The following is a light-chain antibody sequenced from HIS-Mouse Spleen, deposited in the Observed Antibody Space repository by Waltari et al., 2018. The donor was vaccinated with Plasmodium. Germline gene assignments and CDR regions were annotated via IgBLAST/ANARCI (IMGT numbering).Light chain of an antibody. CDR2: YYSDSDK. CDR3: MIWPSNASGV. V-gene: IGLV5-37*01. CDR1: SDINVGSYN. J-gene: IGLJ3*02. Sequence: QPVLTQPPSSSASPGDSARLTCTLPSDINVGSYNLYCYQHTPGSPPRYLKYYYSDSDKCQGSGVPSRFSGSKDASANTGILLISGLQSEDEADYYCMIWPSNASGVFGGGTKLTVL.